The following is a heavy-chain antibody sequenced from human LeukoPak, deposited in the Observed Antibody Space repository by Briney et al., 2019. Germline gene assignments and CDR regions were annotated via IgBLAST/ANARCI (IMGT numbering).Heavy chain of an antibody. J-gene: IGHJ4*02. CDR2: ISYDGSNK. V-gene: IGHV3-30*03. CDR3: TRDPRVLDY. CDR1: GFTFSSYG. Sequence: PGRSLRLSCAASGFTFSSYGMHWVRQAPGKGLEWVAVISYDGSNKYYADSVKGRFTISRDNSKNTLYLQMNSLRTEDTAVYYCTRDPRVLDYWGQGTLVTVSS. D-gene: IGHD3-10*01.